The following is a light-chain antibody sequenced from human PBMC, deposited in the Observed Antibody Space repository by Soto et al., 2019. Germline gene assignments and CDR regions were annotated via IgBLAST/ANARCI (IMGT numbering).Light chain of an antibody. CDR2: DNN. CDR1: TYNIGNDY. J-gene: IGLJ2*01. CDR3: GTWDNSLSAGL. Sequence: QSVLTQPPSVSAAPGQKVTISCSASTYNIGNDYVSWYQQLPGTAPKLLIYDNNNRPSGIPDRFSGSKSGASATLDITGLQTGDEADYYCGTWDNSLSAGLFGGGTKLTVL. V-gene: IGLV1-51*01.